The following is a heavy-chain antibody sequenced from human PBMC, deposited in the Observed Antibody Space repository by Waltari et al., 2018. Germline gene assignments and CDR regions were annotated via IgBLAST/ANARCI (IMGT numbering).Heavy chain of an antibody. J-gene: IGHJ4*02. D-gene: IGHD5-12*01. Sequence: QVQLQESGPGLVQPSETLSLTLSFSAYSIPSGYYWVWFRQPTGKGLEWIGSIYHSGSTYDNPLKKSRVTISEDTNKKQYSQKMSSVTDADTAEYYCARREGGSGYDSYDYWGQGTLVTVSS. CDR1: AYSIPSGYY. CDR3: ARREGGSGYDSYDY. V-gene: IGHV4-38-2*01. CDR2: IYHSGST.